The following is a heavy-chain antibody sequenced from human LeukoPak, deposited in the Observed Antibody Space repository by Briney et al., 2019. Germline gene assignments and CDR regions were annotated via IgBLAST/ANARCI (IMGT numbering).Heavy chain of an antibody. D-gene: IGHD6-6*01. CDR3: ARAIYSSSSEFDY. V-gene: IGHV3-7*01. Sequence: GGSLRLSCAASGFTFSIHWMNWVRQAPGKGPEWVAYIKGDGSEKDYVGSVKGRFTISRDNVKNFLYLQMNSLRVEDTAVYYCARAIYSSSSEFDYWGQGTLVTVSS. CDR2: IKGDGSEK. CDR1: GFTFSIHW. J-gene: IGHJ4*02.